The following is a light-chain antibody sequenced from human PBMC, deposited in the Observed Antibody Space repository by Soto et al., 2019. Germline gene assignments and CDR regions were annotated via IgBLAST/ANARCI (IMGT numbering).Light chain of an antibody. CDR2: EVT. J-gene: IGLJ1*01. V-gene: IGLV2-8*01. CDR1: SSDVGGYDY. Sequence: QSVLTQPPSASGSPGQSVTISCTGTSSDVGGYDYVSWYQQHPGKAPKLMIYEVTIRPSGXXXXXXXXXXXXXXSLTVSGLQAEDEADYYCSSYTGGNPSYVFGTGTKVTVL. CDR3: SSYTGGNPSYV.